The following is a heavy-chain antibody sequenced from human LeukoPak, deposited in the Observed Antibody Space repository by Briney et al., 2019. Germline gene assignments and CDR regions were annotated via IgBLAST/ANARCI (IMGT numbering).Heavy chain of an antibody. CDR3: AKDQTRYCSSISCSGGFDS. D-gene: IGHD2-2*01. Sequence: PGGSLRLSCAASRFTFNDYGMHWVRRAPGKGLEWVAFIRYDGSNKYYADSVKGRFTISRDNSKNTLYLQMNSLRAEDTAVYYCAKDQTRYCSSISCSGGFDSWGQGTPVTVSS. CDR2: IRYDGSNK. V-gene: IGHV3-30*02. CDR1: RFTFNDYG. J-gene: IGHJ4*02.